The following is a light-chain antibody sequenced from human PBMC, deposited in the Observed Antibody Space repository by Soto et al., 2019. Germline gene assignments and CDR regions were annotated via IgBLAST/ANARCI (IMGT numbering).Light chain of an antibody. V-gene: IGKV3-20*01. CDR3: QQYSGSLYT. Sequence: EIVLTQSPGTLSLSPGERATLSCRASQSVSSSYLAWYQQKPGQAPRLLIYGASSRATVIPDRFSGSGSGTDFTLTISRLEPVDFAVYYCQQYSGSLYTFGQGTKLEIK. J-gene: IGKJ2*01. CDR2: GAS. CDR1: QSVSSSY.